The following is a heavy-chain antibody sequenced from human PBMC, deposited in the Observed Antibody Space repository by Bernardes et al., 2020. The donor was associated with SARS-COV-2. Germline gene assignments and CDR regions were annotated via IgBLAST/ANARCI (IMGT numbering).Heavy chain of an antibody. CDR2: IWYDGSNK. V-gene: IGHV3-33*01. J-gene: IGHJ6*02. Sequence: GGSLRLSCAASGFTFSSYGMHWVRQAPGKGLEWVAVIWYDGSNKYYADSVKGRFTISRDNSKNTLYLQMNSLRAEDTAVYYCARSKLTDKQYYYYYGMDVWGQGTTVTVSS. D-gene: IGHD1-7*01. CDR3: ARSKLTDKQYYYYYGMDV. CDR1: GFTFSSYG.